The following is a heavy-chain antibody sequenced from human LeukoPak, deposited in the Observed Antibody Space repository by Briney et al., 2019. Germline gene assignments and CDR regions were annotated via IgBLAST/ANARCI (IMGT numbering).Heavy chain of an antibody. CDR2: SRNKENRYST. D-gene: IGHD2-15*01. Sequence: GGSLRLSCAASGFSFSVYYMAWVRQAPGKGLEWVGLSRNKENRYSTEYGASVKGRVTISRDDSKNLMCLEMKSLKSEDTAVYYCVGGYDYWGQGTLVTVSS. V-gene: IGHV3-72*01. CDR1: GFSFSVYY. J-gene: IGHJ4*02. CDR3: VGGYDY.